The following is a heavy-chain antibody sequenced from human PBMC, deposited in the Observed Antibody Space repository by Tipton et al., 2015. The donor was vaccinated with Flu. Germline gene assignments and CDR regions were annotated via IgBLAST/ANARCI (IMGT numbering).Heavy chain of an antibody. CDR1: GGSISSGGYY. CDR2: IYYSGST. Sequence: TLSLTCTVSGGSISSGGYYWSWIRQHPGKGLEWIGYIYYSGSTYYNPSLKSRVTISVDTSKNQFSLKLSSVTAADTAVYYCARGAYDFWSGYPTHYFDYWGQGTLVTVSP. CDR3: ARGAYDFWSGYPTHYFDY. V-gene: IGHV4-31*03. J-gene: IGHJ4*02. D-gene: IGHD3-3*01.